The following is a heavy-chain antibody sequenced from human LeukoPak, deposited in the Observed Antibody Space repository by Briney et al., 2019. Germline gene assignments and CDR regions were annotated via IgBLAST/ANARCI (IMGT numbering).Heavy chain of an antibody. CDR2: IWYDRNTK. J-gene: IGHJ4*02. Sequence: GGSLRLSCAASGFTFSSYGMHWVRQAPGKGLEWVAVIWYDRNTKYYADSVKGRFTISRDNSKNTLYLQMNSLRAEDTAVYYCARSGWYDPYYADSWGQGTLVTVSS. CDR3: ARSGWYDPYYADS. D-gene: IGHD6-19*01. V-gene: IGHV3-33*01. CDR1: GFTFSSYG.